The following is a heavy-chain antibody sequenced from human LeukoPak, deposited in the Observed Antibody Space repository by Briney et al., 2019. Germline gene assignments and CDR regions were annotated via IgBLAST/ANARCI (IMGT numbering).Heavy chain of an antibody. Sequence: PSETLSLTCTVSGGSISSYYWSWIRQPPGKGLEWIGEINHSGSTNYNPSLKSRVTISVGTSKNQFSLKLSSVTAADTAVYYCARGHHGSGSYSGYWGQGTLVTVSS. CDR2: INHSGST. J-gene: IGHJ4*02. V-gene: IGHV4-34*01. CDR3: ARGHHGSGSYSGY. D-gene: IGHD3-10*01. CDR1: GGSISSYY.